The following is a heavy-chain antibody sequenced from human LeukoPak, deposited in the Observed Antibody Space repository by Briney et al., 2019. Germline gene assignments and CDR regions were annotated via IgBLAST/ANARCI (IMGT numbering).Heavy chain of an antibody. CDR3: ARDYATFYDFWSGYYEAHWFDP. J-gene: IGHJ5*02. Sequence: ASVKVSCKASGYTFTGYYMHWVRQAPGQGLEWMGWINPNSGGTNYAQKFQGRVTMTRDTSISTAYMELSRLRSDDTAVYYCARDYATFYDFWSGYYEAHWFDPWGQGTLVTVSS. V-gene: IGHV1-2*02. D-gene: IGHD3-3*01. CDR2: INPNSGGT. CDR1: GYTFTGYY.